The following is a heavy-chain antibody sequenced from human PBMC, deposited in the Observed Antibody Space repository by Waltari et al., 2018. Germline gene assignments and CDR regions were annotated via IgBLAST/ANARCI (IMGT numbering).Heavy chain of an antibody. V-gene: IGHV1-3*01. Sequence: QVYLVRSAAEVKKPGASVKVSCKASGYTFPRFSMHWVRQAPGQGLEGMGWINGGNGNTKYSKKFQDRLTISKDTSATTVYMELSSLTSEDTAVYYCAKTQYDFWSAYFDYWGQGTLVTVSS. D-gene: IGHD3-3*01. CDR1: GYTFPRFS. J-gene: IGHJ4*02. CDR2: INGGNGNT. CDR3: AKTQYDFWSAYFDY.